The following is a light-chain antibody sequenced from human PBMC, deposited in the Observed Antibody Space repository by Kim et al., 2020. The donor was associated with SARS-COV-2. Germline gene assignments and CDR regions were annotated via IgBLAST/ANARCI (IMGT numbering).Light chain of an antibody. CDR1: SSNIGKNA. V-gene: IGLV1-36*01. CDR2: YDN. J-gene: IGLJ3*02. CDR3: AAWDDSLTAWV. Sequence: QSVLTQPPSVSEAPRQRVTISCSGSSSNIGKNAVNWYQQLPGKAPKLLIYYDNLLPSGVSDRFSGSKSGTSASLAISGIQSEDEADYYCAAWDDSLTAWVFGGGTQLTVL.